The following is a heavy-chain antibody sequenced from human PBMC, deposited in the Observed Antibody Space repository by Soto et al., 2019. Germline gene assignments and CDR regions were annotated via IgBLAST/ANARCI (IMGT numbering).Heavy chain of an antibody. D-gene: IGHD3-10*01. J-gene: IGHJ5*02. V-gene: IGHV4-59*01. Sequence: TSETLSLTCTVSGGSISSYYWSWIRQPPGKGLEWIGYIYYSGSTNYNPSLKSRVTISVDTSKNQFSLKLSSVTAADTAVYYCARDTRVGGANWFDPWGQGTMGTVSS. CDR3: ARDTRVGGANWFDP. CDR1: GGSISSYY. CDR2: IYYSGST.